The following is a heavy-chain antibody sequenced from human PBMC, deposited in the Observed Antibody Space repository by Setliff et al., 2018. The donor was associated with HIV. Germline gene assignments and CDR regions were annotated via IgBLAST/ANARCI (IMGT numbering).Heavy chain of an antibody. CDR3: ARSPSYRSSWEYYFDY. J-gene: IGHJ4*02. Sequence: KPSETLSLTCTVSGGSISGYHWNWLRQTPGKGLERIGYIYTSRGTNYNHSLRTRVIISVDTSNQFSLKLSSVTAADAAVYYCARSPSYRSSWEYYFDYWGQGILVTVSS. D-gene: IGHD6-13*01. V-gene: IGHV4-4*09. CDR1: GGSISGYH. CDR2: IYTSRGT.